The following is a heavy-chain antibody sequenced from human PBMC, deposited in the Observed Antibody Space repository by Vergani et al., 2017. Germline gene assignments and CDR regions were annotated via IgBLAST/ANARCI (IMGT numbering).Heavy chain of an antibody. CDR1: GFTFSSYA. CDR2: ISYDGSNK. V-gene: IGHV3-30-3*01. Sequence: QVQLVESGGGVVQPGRSLRLSCAASGFTFSSYAMHWVRQAPGKGLEWVAVISYDGSNKYYADSVKGRFTISRDNSKNTLYLQMNSLRAEDTAVYYCARDGGPYYDFWSGYPIDYWGQGTLVTVSS. D-gene: IGHD3-3*01. J-gene: IGHJ4*02. CDR3: ARDGGPYYDFWSGYPIDY.